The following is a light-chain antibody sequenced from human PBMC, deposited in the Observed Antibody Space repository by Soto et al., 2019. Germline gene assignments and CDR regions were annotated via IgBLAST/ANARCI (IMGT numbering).Light chain of an antibody. CDR3: LQATHRPYT. Sequence: DVVMTQSPLSLSVTLGQPASISCRSSQSLVHSDGNTYFLWFQQRPGQSPRRLIYKVSNRDAGAPDRFGGSGCCVDFTLKISRVEVEDVVVYYCLQATHRPYTFGQGTNLEIK. CDR1: QSLVHSDGNTY. V-gene: IGKV2-30*02. J-gene: IGKJ2*01. CDR2: KVS.